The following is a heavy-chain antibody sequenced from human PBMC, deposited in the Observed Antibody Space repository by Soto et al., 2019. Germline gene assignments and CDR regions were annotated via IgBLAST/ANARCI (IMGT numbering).Heavy chain of an antibody. J-gene: IGHJ4*02. CDR3: ASHYGGNPVSEPFDY. CDR2: IIPILGIA. CDR1: GGTFSSYT. V-gene: IGHV1-69*02. Sequence: QVQLVQSGAEVKKPGSSVKVSCKASGGTFSSYTISWVRQAPGQGLEWMGRIIPILGIANYAQKFQGRVTITADNSTSTAYMELSSLRSEDTAVYYCASHYGGNPVSEPFDYWGQGTLVTVSS. D-gene: IGHD4-17*01.